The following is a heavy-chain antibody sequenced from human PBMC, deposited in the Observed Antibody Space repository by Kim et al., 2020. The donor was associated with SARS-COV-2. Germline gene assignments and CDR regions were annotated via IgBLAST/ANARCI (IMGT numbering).Heavy chain of an antibody. J-gene: IGHJ6*02. V-gene: IGHV1-8*01. Sequence: AQKFQGRVTMTRNTSISTAYMELSSLRSEDTAVYYCARGTMSYYYYGMDVWGQGTTVTVSS. D-gene: IGHD3-22*01. CDR3: ARGTMSYYYYGMDV.